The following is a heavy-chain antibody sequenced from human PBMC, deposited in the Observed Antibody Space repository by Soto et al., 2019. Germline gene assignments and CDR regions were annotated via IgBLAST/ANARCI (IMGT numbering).Heavy chain of an antibody. CDR1: GFTFDSYA. V-gene: IGHV3-23*01. Sequence: GGSLRLSCAASGFTFDSYALSWVRQAPGKGMEWVSSISAGGGSNKYYADSVKGRFTISRDNSKNTLYLQMNSRRAEDTDVYYCAREGNYYYGMDVWGQGTTVTVSS. J-gene: IGHJ6*02. CDR2: ISAGGGSNK. CDR3: AREGNYYYGMDV.